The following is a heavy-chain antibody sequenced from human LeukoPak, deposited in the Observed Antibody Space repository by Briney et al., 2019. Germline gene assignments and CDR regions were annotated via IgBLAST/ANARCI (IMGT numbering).Heavy chain of an antibody. D-gene: IGHD3-10*01. CDR2: IKQDGSEK. J-gene: IGHJ4*02. V-gene: IGHV3-7*01. Sequence: GGSLRLSCAASGFTFSTYAVNWVRQAPGKGLEWVANIKQDGSEKYYVDSVKGRFTISRDNAKNSLYLQMNSLRAEDTAVYYCARRKFGELLYNDYWGQGTLVTVSS. CDR1: GFTFSTYA. CDR3: ARRKFGELLYNDY.